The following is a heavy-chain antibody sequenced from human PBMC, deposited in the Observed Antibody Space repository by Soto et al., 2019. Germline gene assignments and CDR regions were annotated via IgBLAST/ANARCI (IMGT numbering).Heavy chain of an antibody. D-gene: IGHD2-15*01. CDR2: ISGSGGST. V-gene: IGHV3-23*01. J-gene: IGHJ6*02. CDR1: GFTFSSYA. CDR3: ATTLRYCSGGSCYSLHYGMDV. Sequence: GGSLRLSCAASGFTFSSYAMSWVRQAPGKGLEWVSAISGSGGSTYYADSVKGRFTISRDNSKNTLYLQMNSLRAEDTAVYYCATTLRYCSGGSCYSLHYGMDVWGQGTTVTVSS.